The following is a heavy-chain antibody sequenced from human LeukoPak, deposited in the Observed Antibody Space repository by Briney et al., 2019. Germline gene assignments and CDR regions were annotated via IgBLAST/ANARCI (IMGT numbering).Heavy chain of an antibody. V-gene: IGHV3-48*03. D-gene: IGHD5-12*01. CDR3: ARGWISDSFDY. CDR2: ISSSGSNI. Sequence: GRSLRLSCAASGFAFSSYEMNWVRQAPGKGLEWVSYISSSGSNIYYADSVKGRFTISRDNAKNSLYLQMNSLRAEDTAVYYCARGWISDSFDYWGQGTLVTVSS. J-gene: IGHJ4*02. CDR1: GFAFSSYE.